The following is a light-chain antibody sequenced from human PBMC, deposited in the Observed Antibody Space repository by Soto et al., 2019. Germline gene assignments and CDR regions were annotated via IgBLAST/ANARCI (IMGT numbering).Light chain of an antibody. CDR1: QSVSNY. CDR2: GAS. Sequence: EIVLTQSPGTLSLSPGERATLSCRASQSVSNYLAWYQQKPGQAPRLLIYGASSRATGIPDRFSGSGSGTNFTLTISRLEPEDFAVYYCQQYGGSPQTFGKGTKV. CDR3: QQYGGSPQT. J-gene: IGKJ1*01. V-gene: IGKV3-20*01.